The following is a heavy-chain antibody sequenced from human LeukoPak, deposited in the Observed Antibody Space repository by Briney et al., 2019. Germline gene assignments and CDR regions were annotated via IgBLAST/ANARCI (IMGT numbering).Heavy chain of an antibody. CDR3: ARGALWFGELFAFDI. CDR2: INHSGST. D-gene: IGHD3-10*01. V-gene: IGHV4-34*01. J-gene: IGHJ3*02. CDR1: GGSFSGYY. Sequence: PSETLSLTCAVYGGSFSGYYWSWIRQPPGKGLEWIGEINHSGSTNYNPSLKSRVTISVDTSKNQFSLKLSSVTAADTAVYYCARGALWFGELFAFDIWGQGTMVTVSS.